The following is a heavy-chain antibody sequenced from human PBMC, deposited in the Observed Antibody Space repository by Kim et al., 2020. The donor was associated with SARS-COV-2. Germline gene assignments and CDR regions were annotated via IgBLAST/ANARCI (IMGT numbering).Heavy chain of an antibody. CDR2: GTT. J-gene: IGHJ6*02. Sequence: GTTDCAAPGKGRFTISRDDSKNTLYLQMNSRKTEDTAVYYCTTEYYGMDVWGQGTTVTVSS. CDR3: TTEYYGMDV. V-gene: IGHV3-15*01.